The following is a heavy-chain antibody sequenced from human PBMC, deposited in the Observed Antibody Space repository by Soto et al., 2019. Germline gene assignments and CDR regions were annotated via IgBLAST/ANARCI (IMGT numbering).Heavy chain of an antibody. Sequence: QVQLGQSGAEVKKPGASVKVSCKASGYTFTKYGINWVRQAPGQGLEWMGWISADNGDTNYAQKFQGRVTMTTDTSTSTVYMELRSLISDDTAVYYCARGLAQPLGYWGQGTLVTVSS. J-gene: IGHJ4*02. CDR1: GYTFTKYG. CDR3: ARGLAQPLGY. CDR2: ISADNGDT. V-gene: IGHV1-18*01. D-gene: IGHD2-2*01.